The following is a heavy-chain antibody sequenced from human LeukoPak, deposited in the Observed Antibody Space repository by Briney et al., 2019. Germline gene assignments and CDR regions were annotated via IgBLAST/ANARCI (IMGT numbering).Heavy chain of an antibody. CDR1: GFTFDDYG. V-gene: IGHV3-66*02. Sequence: PGGSLRLSCAASGFTFDDYGMSWVRQAPGKGLEWVSVIYSGGSTYYADSVKGRFTISRDNSKNTLYLQMNSLRAEDTAVYYCARDGANDDFWSGYSVDAFDIWGQGTMVTVSS. CDR2: IYSGGST. J-gene: IGHJ3*02. D-gene: IGHD3-3*01. CDR3: ARDGANDDFWSGYSVDAFDI.